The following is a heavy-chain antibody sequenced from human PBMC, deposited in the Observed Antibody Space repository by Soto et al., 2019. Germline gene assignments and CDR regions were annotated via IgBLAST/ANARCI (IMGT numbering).Heavy chain of an antibody. J-gene: IGHJ5*02. CDR1: GFTFSSYT. Sequence: QVQLLESGGGVVQPGRSLRLSCAASGFTFSSYTMHWVRQAPGKGLEWVAVISYDGSNKYYAYSVKGRFTISRDNSKNKLYLQMNILITEDRTVYYCARGRALSNFGELQSHIFDPWGQGTLVTVSA. CDR2: ISYDGSNK. D-gene: IGHD3-10*01. V-gene: IGHV3-30-3*01. CDR3: ARGRALSNFGELQSHIFDP.